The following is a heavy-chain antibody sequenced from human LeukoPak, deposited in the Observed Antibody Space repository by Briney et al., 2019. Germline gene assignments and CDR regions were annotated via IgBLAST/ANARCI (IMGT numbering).Heavy chain of an antibody. D-gene: IGHD4-23*01. Sequence: ASVKVSFKASGYTFTSYDINWVRQATGQGLEWMGWMNPNSGNTGYAQKFQGRVTMTRNTSISTAYMELSSLRSEDTAVYYCARGERDYGGNSPYYYGMDVWGQGTTVTVSS. V-gene: IGHV1-8*01. CDR1: GYTFTSYD. CDR3: ARGERDYGGNSPYYYGMDV. J-gene: IGHJ6*02. CDR2: MNPNSGNT.